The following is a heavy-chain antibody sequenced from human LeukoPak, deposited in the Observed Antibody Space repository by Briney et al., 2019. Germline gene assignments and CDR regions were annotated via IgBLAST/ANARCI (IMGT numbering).Heavy chain of an antibody. J-gene: IGHJ6*02. Sequence: GGSLRLSCAASGFTFSSYAMSWVRQAPGKGLEWVSAISGSGGSTYYADSVKGRFTISRDNSKNTLYLQMNSLRAEDTAVYYCAKVTATPNYYYGMDVWSQGTTVTVSS. V-gene: IGHV3-23*01. D-gene: IGHD2-21*02. CDR3: AKVTATPNYYYGMDV. CDR1: GFTFSSYA. CDR2: ISGSGGST.